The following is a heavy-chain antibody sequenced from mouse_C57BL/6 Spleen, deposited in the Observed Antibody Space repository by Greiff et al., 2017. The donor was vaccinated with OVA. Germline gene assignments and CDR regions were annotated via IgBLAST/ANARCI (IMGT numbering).Heavy chain of an antibody. J-gene: IGHJ1*03. CDR2: ISSGSSTI. D-gene: IGHD1-3*01. CDR1: GFTFSDYG. CDR3: ARGSKGRYFDV. V-gene: IGHV5-17*01. Sequence: EVKLVESGGGLVKPGGSLKLSCAASGFTFSDYGMHWVRQAPEKGLEWVAYISSGSSTIYYADTVKGRFTISRDNAKNTLFLQMTSLRSEDTAMYYCARGSKGRYFDVWGTGTTVTVSS.